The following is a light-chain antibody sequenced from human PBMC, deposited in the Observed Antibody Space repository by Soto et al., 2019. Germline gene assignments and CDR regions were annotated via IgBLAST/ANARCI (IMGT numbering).Light chain of an antibody. CDR2: WAS. CDR3: QQYFLPWT. Sequence: DIVMTQSPDSLAVSLGERATINCKSSQSVLYSSNTKNYLAWYQQKPGQPPKLLIFWASTRESGVHDRFSGSGSETDFTLTISSLQAEDVAVYYCQQYFLPWTFVQGTKVEIK. CDR1: QSVLYSSNTKNY. V-gene: IGKV4-1*01. J-gene: IGKJ1*01.